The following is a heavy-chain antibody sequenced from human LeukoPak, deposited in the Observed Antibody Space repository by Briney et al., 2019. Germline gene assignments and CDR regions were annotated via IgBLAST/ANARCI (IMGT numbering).Heavy chain of an antibody. J-gene: IGHJ4*02. V-gene: IGHV5-51*01. CDR1: GYSFTSYW. Sequence: GESLKISCKGSGYSFTSYWIGWVRQMPGKGLEWMGIIYPGDSDTRYSPSFQGQVTISADKSISTAYLQWSSLKASDTAMYYCARHRKVVVAANLFDYWGQGTLVTVSS. CDR3: ARHRKVVVAANLFDY. CDR2: IYPGDSDT. D-gene: IGHD2-15*01.